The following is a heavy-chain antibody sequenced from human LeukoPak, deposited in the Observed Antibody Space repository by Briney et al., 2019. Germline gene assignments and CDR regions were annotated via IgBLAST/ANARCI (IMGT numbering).Heavy chain of an antibody. V-gene: IGHV1-2*02. Sequence: GASVKVSCKASGYTFTGYYMHWVRQAPGQGLEWMGWINPNSGGTNYAQKFQGRVTMTRDTSISTAYMELSKLRSDDTAVYYCARVWPEYSSSGNAFDIWGQGTMVTVSS. J-gene: IGHJ3*02. CDR1: GYTFTGYY. CDR3: ARVWPEYSSSGNAFDI. CDR2: INPNSGGT. D-gene: IGHD6-6*01.